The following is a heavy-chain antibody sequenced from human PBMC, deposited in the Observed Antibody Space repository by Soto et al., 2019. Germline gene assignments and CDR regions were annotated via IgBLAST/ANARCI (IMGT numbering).Heavy chain of an antibody. V-gene: IGHV1-69*09. J-gene: IGHJ4*02. CDR2: INPASQLR. CDR1: GVSFNSYG. CDR3: ARMKLASLDH. Sequence: QVQLLQSGTEVKRPGSSVKVSCRASGVSFNSYGFAWVRQAPGRGLEWVGKINPASQLRNYQQSLQGRVTITADTSTRTAYMELSGLRSEDTAVYYCARMKLASLDHWGQGTLVTVSS.